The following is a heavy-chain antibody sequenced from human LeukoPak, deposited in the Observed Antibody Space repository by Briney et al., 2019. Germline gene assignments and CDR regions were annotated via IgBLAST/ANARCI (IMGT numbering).Heavy chain of an antibody. CDR3: ARVPTYNNGWSDP. Sequence: SGTLSLTCAVSGGSISSSNWWSWVRQPPGKGLEWIGEIYHSGSTNYNPSLKSRVTMSVDKSKNQFSLKLSSVTAADTAVYYCARVPTYNNGWSDPWGQGTLVTVSS. J-gene: IGHJ5*02. D-gene: IGHD1-1*01. CDR2: IYHSGST. CDR1: GGSISSSNW. V-gene: IGHV4-4*02.